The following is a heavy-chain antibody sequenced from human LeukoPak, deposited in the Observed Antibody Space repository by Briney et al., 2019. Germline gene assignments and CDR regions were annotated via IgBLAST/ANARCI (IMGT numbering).Heavy chain of an antibody. D-gene: IGHD2-2*02. V-gene: IGHV3-7*04. J-gene: IGHJ4*02. CDR1: GFTFSTYW. CDR3: VRIYCTSTSCYTPYFDY. Sequence: PVGSLRLSCAASGFTFSTYWMSWVRQGPGKGLECVANIKEDGSQKYYVHSLKGRFTISRDNATNSLYLQMNSLRAEDTSVYYCVRIYCTSTSCYTPYFDYWGQGTLVTVSS. CDR2: IKEDGSQK.